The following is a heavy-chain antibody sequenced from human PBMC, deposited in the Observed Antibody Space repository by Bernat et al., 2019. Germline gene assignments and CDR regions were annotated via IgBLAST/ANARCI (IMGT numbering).Heavy chain of an antibody. D-gene: IGHD3-3*01. V-gene: IGHV4-31*03. J-gene: IGHJ5*02. CDR1: GGSISSGGYY. CDR2: IYYSGST. CDR3: ARAYYDFWSGYHPNWFDP. Sequence: QVQLQESGPGLVKPTQTLSLTCTVSGGSISSGGYYWSWIRQHPGKGLEWIGYIYYSGSTYYNPSLKSRVTISVDTSKNQFSLKLSSVTVADTAVYYCARAYYDFWSGYHPNWFDPWGQGTLVTVSS.